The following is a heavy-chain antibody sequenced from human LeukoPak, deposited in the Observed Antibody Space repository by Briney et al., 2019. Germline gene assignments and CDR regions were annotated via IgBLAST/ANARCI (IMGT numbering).Heavy chain of an antibody. V-gene: IGHV3-48*03. CDR2: ISSSGSTI. CDR1: GFTFSSYE. Sequence: PGGSPRLSCAASGFTFSSYEMNWVRQAPGKGLEWVAYISSSGSTIYYADSVKGRFTISRDNAKNSLYLQMNSLRGEDTAVYYCARVAVTTPWAFDIWGQGTMVTVSS. D-gene: IGHD2-21*02. CDR3: ARVAVTTPWAFDI. J-gene: IGHJ3*02.